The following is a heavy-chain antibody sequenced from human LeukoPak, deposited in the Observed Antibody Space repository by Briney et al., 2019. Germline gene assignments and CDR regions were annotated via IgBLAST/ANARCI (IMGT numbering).Heavy chain of an antibody. CDR2: MNPNSGNT. D-gene: IGHD6-13*01. J-gene: IGHJ4*02. CDR3: ARSQPGIAAAGLDY. V-gene: IGHV1-8*03. Sequence: GASVKVSCKASGYTFTSYDINWVRQATGQGLEWMGWMNPNSGNTGYAQKFQGRVTITRNTSISTAYMELSSLRSEDTAVYYCARSQPGIAAAGLDYWGQGTLVTVS. CDR1: GYTFTSYD.